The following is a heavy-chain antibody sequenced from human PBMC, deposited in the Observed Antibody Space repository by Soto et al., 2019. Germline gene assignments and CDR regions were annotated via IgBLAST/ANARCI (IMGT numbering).Heavy chain of an antibody. Sequence: ASVKVSFKASGYTFTSYYMHWLRQAPGQGLEWMGIINPSGGSTSYAQKFQGRVTMTRDTSTSTVYMELSSLRSEDTAVYYCARLGIAAHLSYYGMDVWGQGTTVTVSS. J-gene: IGHJ6*02. CDR1: GYTFTSYY. CDR3: ARLGIAAHLSYYGMDV. D-gene: IGHD6-13*01. CDR2: INPSGGST. V-gene: IGHV1-46*01.